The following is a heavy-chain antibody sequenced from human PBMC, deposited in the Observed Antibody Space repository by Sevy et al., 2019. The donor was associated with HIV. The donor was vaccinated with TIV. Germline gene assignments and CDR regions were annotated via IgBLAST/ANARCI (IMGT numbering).Heavy chain of an antibody. Sequence: ASVKVSCKASGYTFTGYYMYWVRQAPGQGLEWMGWINPNSGGTNYAQKFQGRVTMTRDTSISTAYMELSRLRSDDTAMYYCARDALLRGGYLDYWGQGTLVTVSS. CDR3: ARDALLRGGYLDY. V-gene: IGHV1-2*02. CDR1: GYTFTGYY. CDR2: INPNSGGT. D-gene: IGHD3-10*01. J-gene: IGHJ4*02.